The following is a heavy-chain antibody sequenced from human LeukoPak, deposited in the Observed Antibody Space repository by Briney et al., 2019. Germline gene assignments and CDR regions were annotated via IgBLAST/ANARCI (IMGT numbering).Heavy chain of an antibody. CDR1: GFTFSNYA. D-gene: IGHD3-10*01. Sequence: GGSLRLSCAASGFTFSNYAMSWVRQAPGKGLEWVSAISGSGGNTSYANSVKGRFTVSRDIFQNTLYLQMNNLRAEDTAVYYCARVGSYYDMDVWGQGTTVTVSS. J-gene: IGHJ6*02. CDR3: ARVGSYYDMDV. CDR2: ISGSGGNT. V-gene: IGHV3-23*01.